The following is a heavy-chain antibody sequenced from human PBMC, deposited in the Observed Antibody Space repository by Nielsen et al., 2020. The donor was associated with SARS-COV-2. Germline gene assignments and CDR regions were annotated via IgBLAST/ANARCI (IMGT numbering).Heavy chain of an antibody. Sequence: ASAKVSCKASGYTFTNNYMHWVRQAPGQGLEWMGLINPTNGGTTYAQKFQGRVTMTRDTSTSTVYMELSSLRSDDTAVYYCARDARGYCSSASCYYYGMDVWGQGTTVTVSS. V-gene: IGHV1-46*01. CDR3: ARDARGYCSSASCYYYGMDV. J-gene: IGHJ6*02. D-gene: IGHD2-2*01. CDR1: GYTFTNNY. CDR2: INPTNGGT.